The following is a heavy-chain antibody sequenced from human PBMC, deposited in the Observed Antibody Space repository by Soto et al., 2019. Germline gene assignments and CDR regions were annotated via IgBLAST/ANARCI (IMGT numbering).Heavy chain of an antibody. V-gene: IGHV1-18*04. CDR3: ARVDTAMVTFDY. D-gene: IGHD5-18*01. Sequence: ASVKVSCKASGYTFTGYGISWVRQAPGQGLEWMGWISAYNGNTNYAQKLQGRVTMTTDTSTSTAYMELRSLRSDDTAVYYCARVDTAMVTFDYWGQGTLVTVSS. CDR1: GYTFTGYG. J-gene: IGHJ4*02. CDR2: ISAYNGNT.